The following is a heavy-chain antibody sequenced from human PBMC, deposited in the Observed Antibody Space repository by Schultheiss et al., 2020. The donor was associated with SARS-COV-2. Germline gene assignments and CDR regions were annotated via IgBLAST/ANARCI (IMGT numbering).Heavy chain of an antibody. CDR3: AREREYYDSSGYYGLWFDP. V-gene: IGHV3-21*01. CDR2: ISSSSSYI. J-gene: IGHJ5*02. Sequence: GGSLRLSCAASGFTFSSYSMNWVRQAPGKGLEWVSSISSSSSYIYYADSVKGRFTISRDNAKNSLYLQMNSLRAEDTAVYYCAREREYYDSSGYYGLWFDPWGQGTLVTVSS. CDR1: GFTFSSYS. D-gene: IGHD3-22*01.